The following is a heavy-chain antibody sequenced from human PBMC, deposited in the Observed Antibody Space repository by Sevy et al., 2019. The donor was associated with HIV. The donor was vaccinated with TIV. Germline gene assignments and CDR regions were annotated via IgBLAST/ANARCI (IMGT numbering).Heavy chain of an antibody. CDR2: ISSNGGST. Sequence: GGSLRLSCSASGFTFSSYAMHWVRQAPGKGLEYVSAISSNGGSTYYADSVKGRFTISRDNSKNTLYLQMSSLRAEDTAVYYCVKPPYDFWSGYYNTAYFDYWGQEPWSPSPQ. D-gene: IGHD3-3*01. J-gene: IGHJ4*01. CDR1: GFTFSSYA. V-gene: IGHV3-64D*06. CDR3: VKPPYDFWSGYYNTAYFDY.